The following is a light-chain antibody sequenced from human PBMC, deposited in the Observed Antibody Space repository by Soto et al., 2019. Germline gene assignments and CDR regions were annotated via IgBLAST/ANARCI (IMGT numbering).Light chain of an antibody. J-gene: IGKJ5*01. CDR3: QQYKNWPPIT. CDR1: QSISTK. CDR2: GAS. V-gene: IGKV3-15*01. Sequence: IVMTQSPTPPSVSPRDVATLSCSSSQSISTKLAWYQQKPGQAPRLLIYGASTRATGIPARFSGSGSGTEFTLTISSLQPEDFAVYYCQQYKNWPPITFGQGTRLEIK.